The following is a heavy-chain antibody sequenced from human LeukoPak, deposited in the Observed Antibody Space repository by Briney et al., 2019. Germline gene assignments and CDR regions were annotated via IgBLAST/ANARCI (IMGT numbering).Heavy chain of an antibody. J-gene: IGHJ4*02. D-gene: IGHD1-26*01. CDR1: VYSVSSNSSA. Sequence: SHTLSLTCPISVYSVSSNSSAWNWIRQSPSRGLEWLGSTYYRSNWDNDHALYWKSRMTINAYTSKHQFSLLLNSVTPQDTAVYDCPRGGPGNFDYWGQGTLVTVSS. CDR2: TYYRSNWDN. CDR3: PRGGPGNFDY. V-gene: IGHV6-1*01.